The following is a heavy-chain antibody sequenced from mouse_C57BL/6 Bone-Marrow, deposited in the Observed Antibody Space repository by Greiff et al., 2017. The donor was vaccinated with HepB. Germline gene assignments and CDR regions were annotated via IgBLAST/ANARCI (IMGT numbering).Heavy chain of an antibody. D-gene: IGHD2-3*01. CDR3: ARNPPYDGYYGWFAY. V-gene: IGHV2-2*01. J-gene: IGHJ3*01. Sequence: VKLQESGPGLVQPSQSLSITCTVSGFSLTSYGVHWVRQSPGKGLEWLGVIWSGGSTDYNAAFISRLSISKDNSKSQVFFKMNSLQADDTAIYYCARNPPYDGYYGWFAYWGQGTLVTVSA. CDR2: IWSGGST. CDR1: GFSLTSYG.